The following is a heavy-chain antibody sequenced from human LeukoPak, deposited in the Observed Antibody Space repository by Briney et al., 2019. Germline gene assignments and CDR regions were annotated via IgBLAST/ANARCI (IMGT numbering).Heavy chain of an antibody. J-gene: IGHJ4*02. Sequence: PGGSLRLSCAASGFTFSSYWMSWVRQAPGKRLEWVANIKQDGSEKYYVDSVKGRFTISRDNAKNSLYLQMNSLRAEDTAVYYCARADVDTAMVHFDYWGQGTLVTVSS. CDR2: IKQDGSEK. CDR1: GFTFSSYW. D-gene: IGHD5-18*01. CDR3: ARADVDTAMVHFDY. V-gene: IGHV3-7*01.